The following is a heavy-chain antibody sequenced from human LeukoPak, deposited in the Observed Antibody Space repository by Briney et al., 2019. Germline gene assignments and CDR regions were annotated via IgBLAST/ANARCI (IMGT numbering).Heavy chain of an antibody. CDR2: ISGSGGST. CDR1: GFSFSSYS. Sequence: GGSLRLSCAASGFSFSSYSMNWVRQAPGKGLEWVPAISGSGGSTYYADSVKGRFTISRDNSKNTLYLQMNSLRAEDTAVYYCARGDSSSSIYYYYYMDVWGKGTTVAVSS. D-gene: IGHD6-6*01. J-gene: IGHJ6*03. CDR3: ARGDSSSSIYYYYYMDV. V-gene: IGHV3-23*01.